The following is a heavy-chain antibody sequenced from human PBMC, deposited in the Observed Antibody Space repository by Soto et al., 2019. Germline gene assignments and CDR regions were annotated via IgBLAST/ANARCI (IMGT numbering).Heavy chain of an antibody. CDR1: GFTFRHYG. D-gene: IGHD3-22*01. Sequence: EVDLVESGGGLVQSGGSLRLSCAASGFTFRHYGMNWVRQAPGKGLEWVSYIGIGSSTKYYADSVKGRFTISRDNAKNSLSLQMNSLRAEDTAVYYCARDQLYYNDISGRPLNAFDVWGQGTMVTVSS. J-gene: IGHJ3*01. V-gene: IGHV3-48*01. CDR2: IGIGSSTK. CDR3: ARDQLYYNDISGRPLNAFDV.